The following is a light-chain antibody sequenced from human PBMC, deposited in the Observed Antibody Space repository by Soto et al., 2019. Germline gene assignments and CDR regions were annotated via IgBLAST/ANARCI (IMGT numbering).Light chain of an antibody. J-gene: IGLJ1*01. CDR2: EVT. CDR1: SGDVGGYNL. Sequence: QSVLTQPASVSGSPGQSITIPCTGTSGDVGGYNLVSWYQQHPGKAPKLMIYEVTERPSGVSNRFSGSKSGNTASLTISGLQPDDEADYYCCSYAGNSEVFGTRTKLTVL. CDR3: CSYAGNSEV. V-gene: IGLV2-23*02.